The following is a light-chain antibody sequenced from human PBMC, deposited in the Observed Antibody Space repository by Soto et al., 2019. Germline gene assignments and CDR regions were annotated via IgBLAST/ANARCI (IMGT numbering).Light chain of an antibody. CDR1: QGISSW. J-gene: IGKJ1*01. Sequence: DIHMTQSPSSLYASVGDLVTITCRASQGISSWLAWYQQKPGKAPKLLIYAASSSQSGVPSRFSGSGSGTEFTLTISSLQPDDFATYYCQQYNTFWTFGPGTKVDIK. CDR3: QQYNTFWT. CDR2: AAS. V-gene: IGKV1-12*01.